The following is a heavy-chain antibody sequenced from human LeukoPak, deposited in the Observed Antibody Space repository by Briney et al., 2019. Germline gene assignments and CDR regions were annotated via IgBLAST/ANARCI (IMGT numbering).Heavy chain of an antibody. J-gene: IGHJ4*02. V-gene: IGHV1-46*01. D-gene: IGHD3-10*01. CDR3: ARGLPYYYGSGSYFDY. CDR1: GYTFTSYY. Sequence: GASVKVSCKASGYTFTSYYMHWVRLAPGQGLEWMGIINPSGGSTSYAQKFQGRVTMTRDTSTTTVYMELSSLRSEDTAVYYCARGLPYYYGSGSYFDYWGQGTLVTVSS. CDR2: INPSGGST.